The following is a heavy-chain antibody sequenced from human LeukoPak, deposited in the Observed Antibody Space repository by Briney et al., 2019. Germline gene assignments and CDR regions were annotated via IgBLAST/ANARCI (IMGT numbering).Heavy chain of an antibody. CDR2: FDPEDGET. D-gene: IGHD6-6*01. CDR3: ATGPWSAYSSSRGNWFDP. V-gene: IGHV1-24*01. J-gene: IGHJ5*02. Sequence: ASVKVSCKVSGYTLTELSMHWVRQAPGKGLEWMGGFDPEDGETIYAQKFQGRVTMTEDTSTDTAYMELSSLRSEDTAVYYCATGPWSAYSSSRGNWFDPWGQGTLVTVPS. CDR1: GYTLTELS.